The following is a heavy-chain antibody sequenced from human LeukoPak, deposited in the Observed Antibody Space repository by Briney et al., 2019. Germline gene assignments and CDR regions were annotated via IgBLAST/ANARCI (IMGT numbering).Heavy chain of an antibody. CDR3: ACLGELSNFGNY. D-gene: IGHD3-16*02. Sequence: APVKVSCKASGYTFTSYYMHWVRQAPGQGLEWMGIINPSGGSTSYAQKFQGRVTMTRDTSTSTVYMELSSLRSEDTAVYYCACLGELSNFGNYWGQGTLVTVSS. J-gene: IGHJ4*02. CDR1: GYTFTSYY. V-gene: IGHV1-46*03. CDR2: INPSGGST.